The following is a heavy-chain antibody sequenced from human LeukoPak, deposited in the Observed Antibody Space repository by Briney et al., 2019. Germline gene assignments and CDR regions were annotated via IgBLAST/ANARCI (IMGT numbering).Heavy chain of an antibody. V-gene: IGHV3-21*01. Sequence: GGSLRLSCAASGFTFSSYSMNWVRQAPGKGLEWVSSISSSSSYIYYADSVKGRFTISRDNAKNSLYLQMNSLRAEDTAVYYCARDKSSGSGWYNYYYYYYMDVWGKGTTVTVSS. CDR2: ISSSSSYI. CDR3: ARDKSSGSGWYNYYYYYYMDV. J-gene: IGHJ6*03. D-gene: IGHD6-19*01. CDR1: GFTFSSYS.